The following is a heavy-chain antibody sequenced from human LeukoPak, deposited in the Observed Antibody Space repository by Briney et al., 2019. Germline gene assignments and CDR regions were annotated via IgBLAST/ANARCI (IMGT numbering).Heavy chain of an antibody. V-gene: IGHV5-10-1*01. CDR1: GYTFTNYW. Sequence: RGESLKISCKGSGYTFTNYWISWVRQMPGKGLEWMGRIDPTDSYTNYSPSFQGHVSISADRSISTAYLQWSSLKASDTAIYYCARRGAYDAFDYWGQGTLVTVSS. CDR2: IDPTDSYT. CDR3: ARRGAYDAFDY. J-gene: IGHJ4*02. D-gene: IGHD5-12*01.